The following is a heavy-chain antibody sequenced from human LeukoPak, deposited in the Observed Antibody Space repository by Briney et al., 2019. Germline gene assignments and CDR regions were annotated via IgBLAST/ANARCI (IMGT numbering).Heavy chain of an antibody. Sequence: ASVKVSCKASGYTFTSYYMHWVRQAPGQGLEWMGIINPSGGSTSCAQKFQGRVTMTRDTSTSTVYMELSSLRSEDTAVYYCAKDYYDSSGYSEYFRHWGQGTLVTVSS. J-gene: IGHJ1*01. CDR3: AKDYYDSSGYSEYFRH. CDR1: GYTFTSYY. D-gene: IGHD3-22*01. CDR2: INPSGGST. V-gene: IGHV1-46*01.